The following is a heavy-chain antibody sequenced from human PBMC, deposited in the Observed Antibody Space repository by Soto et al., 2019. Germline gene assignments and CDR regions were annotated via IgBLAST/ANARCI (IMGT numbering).Heavy chain of an antibody. CDR1: GFTFSSYW. CDR2: IKQDGSEK. V-gene: IGHV3-7*03. Sequence: PGGSLRLSCAASGFTFSSYWMSWVRQAPGKGLEWVANIKQDGSEKYYVDSVKGRFTISRDNAKNSLYLQMNSLRAEDTAVYYRAREGYSYYYYHYGIEVWRQGTTVTVSS. D-gene: IGHD5-18*01. CDR3: AREGYSYYYYHYGIEV. J-gene: IGHJ6*02.